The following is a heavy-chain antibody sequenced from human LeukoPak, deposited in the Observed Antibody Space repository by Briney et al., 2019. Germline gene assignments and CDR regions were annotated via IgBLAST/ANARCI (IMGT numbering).Heavy chain of an antibody. J-gene: IGHJ4*02. CDR2: VDPQTGET. CDR3: VTDDYGDYCERF. CDR1: GYIFTDYY. Sequence: ASVKVSCKASGYIFTDYYIHWVQQAPGKGLEYMGRVDPQTGETIYAEKFQGRVTITADTSTDTAYMELTGLKSEDTAVYFCVTDDYGDYCERFWGQGSLVTVSS. V-gene: IGHV1-69-2*01. D-gene: IGHD4-17*01.